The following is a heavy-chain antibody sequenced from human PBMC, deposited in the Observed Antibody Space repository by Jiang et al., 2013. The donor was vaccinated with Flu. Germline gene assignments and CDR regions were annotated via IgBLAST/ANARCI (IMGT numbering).Heavy chain of an antibody. CDR1: GDSVSSNSAA. CDR2: TYYRSKWYN. V-gene: IGHV6-1*01. CDR3: AREATGTTLRYYYMDV. J-gene: IGHJ6*03. Sequence: SGDSVSSNSAAWNWIRQSPSRGLEWLGRTYYRSKWYNDYAVSVKSRITINPDTSKNQFSLQLNSVTPEDTAVYYCAREATGTTLRYYYMDVWGKGTTVTVSS. D-gene: IGHD1-7*01.